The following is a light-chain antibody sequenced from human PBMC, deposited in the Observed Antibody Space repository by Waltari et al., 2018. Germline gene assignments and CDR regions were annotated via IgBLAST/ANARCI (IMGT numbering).Light chain of an antibody. CDR2: AAS. CDR1: QSVSNN. Sequence: EIVMTQSPATLSVPPGERATLPCRASQSVSNNLAWYQQKPGQAPRLLFYAASTRASGVPDRFSGSGSGTEFTLTITSLQSEDFAVYYCHQYNNWPRTFGQGTKLEIK. J-gene: IGKJ2*01. CDR3: HQYNNWPRT. V-gene: IGKV3-15*01.